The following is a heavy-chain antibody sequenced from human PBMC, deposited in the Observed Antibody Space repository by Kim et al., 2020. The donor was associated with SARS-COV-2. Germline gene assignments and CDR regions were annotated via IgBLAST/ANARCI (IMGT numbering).Heavy chain of an antibody. J-gene: IGHJ4*02. CDR3: ARGSSSRDFHY. CDR1: GFTFSSYG. CDR2: ISYDGSNK. D-gene: IGHD6-13*01. Sequence: GGSLRLSCAASGFTFSSYGMHWVRQAPGKGLEWVAVISYDGSNKYYADSVKGRFTISRDNSKNTLYLQMNSLRAEDTAVYYCARGSSSRDFHYWGQGTLVTVSS. V-gene: IGHV3-33*05.